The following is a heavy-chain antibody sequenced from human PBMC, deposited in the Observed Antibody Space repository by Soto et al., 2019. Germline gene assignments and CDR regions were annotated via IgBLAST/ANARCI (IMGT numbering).Heavy chain of an antibody. CDR3: ARDNNSGDSGDWFDP. D-gene: IGHD4-17*01. CDR2: IYYSGNT. Sequence: SETLSLTCTVSGGSINSYYWSWIRQPPGKGLEWIGYIYYSGNTNYNPSLKSRVTISVDTSKNHFSLKLSSVTAADTAVYYCARDNNSGDSGDWFDPWGQGTLVTVSS. J-gene: IGHJ5*02. CDR1: GGSINSYY. V-gene: IGHV4-59*01.